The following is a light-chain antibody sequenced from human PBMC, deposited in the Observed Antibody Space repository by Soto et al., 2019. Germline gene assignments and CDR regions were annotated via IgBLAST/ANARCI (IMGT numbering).Light chain of an antibody. Sequence: QSVLTQPPSASGTPGQRVTISCSGSSSNIGSNYVYWYQQLPGTAPKLLIYRNNQRPSGVPDRFSGSKSGTSASLAISGLRSEDEADYYCAAWDDSLSGTVVLGGGTKVTVL. CDR3: AAWDDSLSGTVV. CDR1: SSNIGSNY. CDR2: RNN. J-gene: IGLJ2*01. V-gene: IGLV1-47*01.